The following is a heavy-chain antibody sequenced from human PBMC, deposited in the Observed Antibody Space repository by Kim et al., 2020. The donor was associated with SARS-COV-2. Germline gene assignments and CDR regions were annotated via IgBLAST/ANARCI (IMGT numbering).Heavy chain of an antibody. CDR3: ARDPWSRRRGVTYSYYGMDV. D-gene: IGHD3-10*01. CDR1: CFPFSNCG. V-gene: IGHV3-30-3*01. CDR2: ISYEGRNK. Sequence: GGSLRLSCASSCFPFSNCGMHWVRQAPGKGLELVADISYEGRNKNSADSVKGRFTISRDNSKKTLYLQRHRLRAEDTALYYWARDPWSRRRGVTYSYYGMDVWGQGATVTVSS. J-gene: IGHJ6*02.